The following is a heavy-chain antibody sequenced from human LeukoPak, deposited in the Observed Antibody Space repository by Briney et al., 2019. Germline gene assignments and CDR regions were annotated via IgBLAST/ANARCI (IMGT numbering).Heavy chain of an antibody. D-gene: IGHD2-2*01. CDR1: GFTFSSYS. Sequence: GGSLRLSCAASGFTFSSYSMNWVRQAPGKGLEWVSSISSSSSYIYYADSVKGRFTTSRDNAKNSLYLQMNSLRAEDTAVYYCARLGYCSSTSCPQHVGWFDPWGQGTLVTVSS. CDR3: ARLGYCSSTSCPQHVGWFDP. CDR2: ISSSSSYI. J-gene: IGHJ5*02. V-gene: IGHV3-21*01.